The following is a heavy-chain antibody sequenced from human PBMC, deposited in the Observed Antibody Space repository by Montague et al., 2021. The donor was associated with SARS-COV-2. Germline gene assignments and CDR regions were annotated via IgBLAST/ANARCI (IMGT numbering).Heavy chain of an antibody. CDR3: ASGFDY. CDR2: MYYSGST. V-gene: IGHV4-59*07. J-gene: IGHJ4*02. Sequence: SDTLSLTCTVSGGFISSYYWTWFRQRPGKGLEWIGYMYYSGSTNYNPYLKSQVTISVDTSKNQFALKLTSVTAVDTAVYYCASGFDYWGQGTLVTVSS. CDR1: GGFISSYY.